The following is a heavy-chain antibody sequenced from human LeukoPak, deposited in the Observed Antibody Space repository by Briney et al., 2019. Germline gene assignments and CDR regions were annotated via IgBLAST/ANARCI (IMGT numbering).Heavy chain of an antibody. Sequence: PGGSLRLSCGASGFIFRSYGMHWVRQAPGEGLEWVAGIWYDGSNEDYADSVKGRFTISRDNSKNTLYLQMNSLRAEDTAVYYCTRDYYDSPGYWGQGTLVTVSS. CDR1: GFIFRSYG. D-gene: IGHD3-22*01. CDR3: TRDYYDSPGY. V-gene: IGHV3-33*01. CDR2: IWYDGSNE. J-gene: IGHJ4*02.